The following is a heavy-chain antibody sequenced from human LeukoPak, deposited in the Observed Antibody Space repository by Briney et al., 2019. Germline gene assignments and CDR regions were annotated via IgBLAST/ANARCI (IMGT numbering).Heavy chain of an antibody. Sequence: GGSLRLSCAASGFTFSSYSMNWVRQAPGKGLEWVSAISGSGGSTYYADSVKGRFTISRDNSKNTLYLQMNSLRAEDTAVYYCAKDWFSSSSYFDYWGQGTLVTVSS. J-gene: IGHJ4*02. D-gene: IGHD6-13*01. CDR3: AKDWFSSSSYFDY. CDR2: ISGSGGST. V-gene: IGHV3-23*01. CDR1: GFTFSSYS.